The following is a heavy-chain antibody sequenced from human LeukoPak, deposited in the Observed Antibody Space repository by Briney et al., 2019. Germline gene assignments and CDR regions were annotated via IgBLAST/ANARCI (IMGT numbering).Heavy chain of an antibody. Sequence: ASVKVSCKASGYTFTSYDINWVRQATGQGLEWMGWMNPNSGNTGYAQKFQGRVTITRNTSISTAYMELSSLRSEDTAVYDCARGYCRSTSCRGGWFDPWGQGTLVTVSS. J-gene: IGHJ5*02. V-gene: IGHV1-8*03. CDR3: ARGYCRSTSCRGGWFDP. CDR1: GYTFTSYD. D-gene: IGHD2-2*01. CDR2: MNPNSGNT.